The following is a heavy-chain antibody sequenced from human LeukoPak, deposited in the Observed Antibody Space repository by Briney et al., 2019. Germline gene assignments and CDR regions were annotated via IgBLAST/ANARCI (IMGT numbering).Heavy chain of an antibody. CDR3: ARQPIGRYGFDV. J-gene: IGHJ3*01. D-gene: IGHD1-26*01. CDR1: GGSISDFY. Sequence: SETLSLTCTVSGGSISDFYWSWIRQPPGNGLEWIAYIYSTGDRNYNPSLKSRVTISVDTSRNQFSLQMNSLTAADTAVYYCARQPIGRYGFDVWGQGITVTVSS. CDR2: IYSTGDR. V-gene: IGHV4-59*08.